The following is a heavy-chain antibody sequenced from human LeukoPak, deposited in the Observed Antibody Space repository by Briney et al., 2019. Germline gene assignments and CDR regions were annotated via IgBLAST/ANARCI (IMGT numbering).Heavy chain of an antibody. J-gene: IGHJ2*01. CDR2: INPSGGST. CDR1: GYTFASYY. D-gene: IGHD3-22*01. CDR3: ARGPNEDSSGYYYSSWYFDL. V-gene: IGHV1-46*01. Sequence: GASVKVSCKASGYTFASYYMHWVRQAPGQGLEWMGIINPSGGSTSYAQKFQGRVTITADESTSTAYMELSSLRSEDTAVYYCARGPNEDSSGYYYSSWYFDLWGRGTLVTVSS.